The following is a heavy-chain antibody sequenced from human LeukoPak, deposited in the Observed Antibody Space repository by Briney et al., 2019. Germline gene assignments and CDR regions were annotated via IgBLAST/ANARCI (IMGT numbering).Heavy chain of an antibody. Sequence: SETLSLTCAVYGESFSGYYWSWIRQPPGKGLTWIGEINRSGSINYNPSLKSRVTVSLDTSKSQFSLKLSSVTAADTAVYYCARGKYDSGGYYLDYWGQGTLVTVSS. V-gene: IGHV4-34*01. CDR2: INRSGSI. CDR3: ARGKYDSGGYYLDY. CDR1: GESFSGYY. D-gene: IGHD3-22*01. J-gene: IGHJ4*02.